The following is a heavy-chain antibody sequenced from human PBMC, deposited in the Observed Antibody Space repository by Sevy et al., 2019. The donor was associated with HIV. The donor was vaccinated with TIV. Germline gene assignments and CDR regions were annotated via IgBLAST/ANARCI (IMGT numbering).Heavy chain of an antibody. CDR1: EFTISRYS. Sequence: GGSLRLSCVGSEFTISRYSMNWVRQAPGKGLEWVSSISSSSSYIYYADSVKGRFTISRDNTKKSLSLQMNSLRAEDTAVYYCARDRDGSGSSGGYGMDVWGQGTTVTVSS. D-gene: IGHD3-10*01. J-gene: IGHJ6*02. CDR2: ISSSSSYI. CDR3: ARDRDGSGSSGGYGMDV. V-gene: IGHV3-21*01.